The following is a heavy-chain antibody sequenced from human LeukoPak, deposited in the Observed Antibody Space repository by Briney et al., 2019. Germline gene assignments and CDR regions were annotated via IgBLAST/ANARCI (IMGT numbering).Heavy chain of an antibody. CDR3: ARERVAERAYFDY. J-gene: IGHJ4*02. V-gene: IGHV3-21*01. Sequence: GESVRLSCAASGFTFSSDSMNWAPQAPGKGLEWISSICSSSSYIHYPDSVKGRFPLTPVQDKNVLYHQSNSLRAEDTAVYYCARERVAERAYFDYWGQGTVVTVSS. CDR2: ICSSSSYI. D-gene: IGHD5-24*01. CDR1: GFTFSSDS.